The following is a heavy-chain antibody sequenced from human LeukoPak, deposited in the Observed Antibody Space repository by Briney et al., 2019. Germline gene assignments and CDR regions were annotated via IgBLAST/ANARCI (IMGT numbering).Heavy chain of an antibody. D-gene: IGHD3-9*01. CDR3: AKPRTIYDILTVSFQQ. V-gene: IGHV3-30-3*02. CDR1: GFTFSSYA. CDR2: ISYDGSNK. Sequence: LRLSCAASGFTFSSYAMHWVRQAPGKGLEWVAVISYDGSNKYYADSVKGRFTISRDNSKNTLYLQMNSLTVEDTALYYCAKPRTIYDILTVSFQQWGQGTWVSVSS. J-gene: IGHJ1*01.